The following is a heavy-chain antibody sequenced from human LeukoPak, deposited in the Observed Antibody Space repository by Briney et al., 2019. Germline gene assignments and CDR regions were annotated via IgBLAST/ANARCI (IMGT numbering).Heavy chain of an antibody. Sequence: PGGSLRLSCVASGFTFSKNWMHWVRQAPGKGLVWVSRIQGDGSNTNYADSVKGRFSISRDNSKNTLYLQMNSLRAEDTAVYYCAKLVRALGYCSGGSCPTHDYWGQGTLVTVSS. CDR3: AKLVRALGYCSGGSCPTHDY. CDR1: GFTFSKNW. D-gene: IGHD2-15*01. CDR2: IQGDGSNT. V-gene: IGHV3-74*01. J-gene: IGHJ4*02.